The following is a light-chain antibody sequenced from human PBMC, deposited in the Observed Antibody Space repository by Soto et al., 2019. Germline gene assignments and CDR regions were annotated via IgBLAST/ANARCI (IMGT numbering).Light chain of an antibody. Sequence: DIQMTQSPSTLSGSVGDRVTITCRASQTISSWLAWYQQKPGKAPKHLIYKASTLKSGVPSRFSGSGSGTEVTLTISSLQPDDFATYYCQHYNSYSEAFGQGTKVALK. CDR1: QTISSW. CDR3: QHYNSYSEA. J-gene: IGKJ1*01. V-gene: IGKV1-5*03. CDR2: KAS.